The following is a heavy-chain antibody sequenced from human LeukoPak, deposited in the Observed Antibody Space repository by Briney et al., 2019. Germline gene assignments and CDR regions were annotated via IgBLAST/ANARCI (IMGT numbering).Heavy chain of an antibody. CDR3: ARERYYDSSGPVDY. Sequence: GGSLRLSCAASGFTFSRYAMHWVRQAPGKGLEWVAVISYDGSNKYYADSVKGRFTISRDNSKNTLYLQMNSLRAEDTAVYCCARERYYDSSGPVDYWGQGTLVTVSS. D-gene: IGHD3-22*01. CDR2: ISYDGSNK. CDR1: GFTFSRYA. V-gene: IGHV3-30*04. J-gene: IGHJ4*02.